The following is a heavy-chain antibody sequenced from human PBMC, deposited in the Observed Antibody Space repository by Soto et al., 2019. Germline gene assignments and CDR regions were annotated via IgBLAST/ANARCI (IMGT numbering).Heavy chain of an antibody. D-gene: IGHD2-15*01. J-gene: IGHJ6*02. Sequence: PGGSLRLSCAASGFTVSSNYMSWVRQAPGKGLEWVSVIYSGGSTYYADSVKGRFTISRDNSKNTLYLQMNSLRAEDTAVYYCASSTPYYYYYGMDVWGQGTTVTVSS. V-gene: IGHV3-53*01. CDR2: IYSGGST. CDR1: GFTVSSNY. CDR3: ASSTPYYYYYGMDV.